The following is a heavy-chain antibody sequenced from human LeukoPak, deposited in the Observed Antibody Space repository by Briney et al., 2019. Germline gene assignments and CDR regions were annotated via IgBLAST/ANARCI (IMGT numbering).Heavy chain of an antibody. CDR3: ARGTAAYYYFDY. D-gene: IGHD3-16*01. CDR1: GFSFSAYS. Sequence: GGSLRLSCAASGFSFSAYSMNWVRQAPGKGLEWVSSISYSNSYTYYADSVKGRFTISRDNAKNSLYLQMNSLRAEDTAVYYCARGTAAYYYFDYRGQGTLVTVSS. CDR2: ISYSNSYT. V-gene: IGHV3-21*01. J-gene: IGHJ4*02.